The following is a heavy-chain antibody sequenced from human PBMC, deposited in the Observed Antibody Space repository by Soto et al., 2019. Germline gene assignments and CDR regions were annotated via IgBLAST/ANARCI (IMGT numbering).Heavy chain of an antibody. V-gene: IGHV1-69*12. D-gene: IGHD4-4*01. CDR2: IIPIFGTA. J-gene: IGHJ6*02. CDR1: GGTFSSYA. CDR3: ARVREWVKTVTLGYYYYGMDV. Sequence: QVQLVQSGAEVKKPGSSVKVSCKASGGTFSSYAISWVRQAPGQGLEWMGGIIPIFGTANYAQKFQGRVTITADESTSXAXMXXSSLRAEDTAVYYCARVREWVKTVTLGYYYYGMDVWGQGTTVTVSS.